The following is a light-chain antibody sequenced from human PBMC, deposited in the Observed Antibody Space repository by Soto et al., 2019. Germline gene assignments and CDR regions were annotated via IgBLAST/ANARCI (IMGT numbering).Light chain of an antibody. CDR2: SAS. J-gene: IGKJ4*01. CDR1: EITANY. CDR3: QQTYISPPT. Sequence: DIQMTQSPSSLSASVGDRVTITCRASEITANYLNWYQHKPGKAPKLLIHSASSLQSGVPSRFSGRGSGTDFTLTINSLQHEDFATYSCQQTYISPPTFGGGTKVDIK. V-gene: IGKV1-39*01.